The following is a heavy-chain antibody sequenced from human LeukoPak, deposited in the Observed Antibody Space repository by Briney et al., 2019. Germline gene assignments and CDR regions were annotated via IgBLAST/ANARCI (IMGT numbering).Heavy chain of an antibody. CDR1: GYSFSADW. D-gene: IGHD1-7*01. V-gene: IGHV3-7*01. J-gene: IGHJ4*02. CDR3: ARGSTGTKGVDY. CDR2: IKQDGSEK. Sequence: GGSLRLSCAASGYSFSADWMSWVRQAPGKGLEWVANIKQDGSEKYYVDSVKGRFTISRDNAKNSLYLQMNSLRVEDTAVYYCARGSTGTKGVDYWGQGTLVTVSS.